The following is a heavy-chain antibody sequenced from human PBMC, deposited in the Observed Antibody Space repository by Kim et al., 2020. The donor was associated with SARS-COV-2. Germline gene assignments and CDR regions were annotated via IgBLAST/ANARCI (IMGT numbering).Heavy chain of an antibody. CDR2: IIPIFGTA. Sequence: SVKVSCKASGGTFSSYAISWVRQAPGQGLEWMGGIIPIFGTANYAQKFQGRVTITADESTSTAYMELSSLRSEDTAVYYCARVGKGVLRYFAPNYYYYGMDVWGQGTTVTVSS. CDR3: ARVGKGVLRYFAPNYYYYGMDV. V-gene: IGHV1-69*13. D-gene: IGHD3-9*01. CDR1: GGTFSSYA. J-gene: IGHJ6*02.